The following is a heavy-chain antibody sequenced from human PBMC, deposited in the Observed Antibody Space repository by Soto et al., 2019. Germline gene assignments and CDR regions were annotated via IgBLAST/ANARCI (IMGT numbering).Heavy chain of an antibody. J-gene: IGHJ4*02. V-gene: IGHV4-59*01. CDR3: ARGYLSRLYYYDY. D-gene: IGHD5-18*01. Sequence: ETLSLTCTVSGGSISTYYWSWIRQPPGKGLEWIGYIYYSGSTSYNPSLKSRVTISVDTSKNQFSLKLSSVTAADTAVYYCARGYLSRLYYYDYWGKGTLVTASS. CDR2: IYYSGST. CDR1: GGSISTYY.